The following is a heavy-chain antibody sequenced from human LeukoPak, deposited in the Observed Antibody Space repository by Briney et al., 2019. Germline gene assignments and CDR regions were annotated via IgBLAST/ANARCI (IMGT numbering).Heavy chain of an antibody. D-gene: IGHD2-21*02. Sequence: PSQTLSLTCAIYGGSFSGYYWSWIRQPPGKGLEWIGEINHRGSTNYNPSLKSRATISVDTSVNSFSLELSSVTAADTAVYYCARVGYCGGDCYPFDHWGQGTLTTISS. V-gene: IGHV4-34*01. CDR2: INHRGST. CDR1: GGSFSGYY. CDR3: ARVGYCGGDCYPFDH. J-gene: IGHJ4*02.